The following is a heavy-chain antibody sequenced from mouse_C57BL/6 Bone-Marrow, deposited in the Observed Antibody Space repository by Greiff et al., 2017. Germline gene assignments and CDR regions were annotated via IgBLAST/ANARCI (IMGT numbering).Heavy chain of an antibody. CDR1: GYTFTDYN. V-gene: IGHV1-22*01. Sequence: EVQLQQSGPELVKPGASVKMSCKASGYTFTDYNMHWVKQSHGKSLEWIGYIHPNNGGTSYNQKFTGKATLTVNKSSSTAYMELRSLTSEDSAVDYYARRRRKLRDWFAYWGQGTLVTVSA. CDR3: ARRRRKLRDWFAY. J-gene: IGHJ3*01. D-gene: IGHD1-1*01. CDR2: IHPNNGGT.